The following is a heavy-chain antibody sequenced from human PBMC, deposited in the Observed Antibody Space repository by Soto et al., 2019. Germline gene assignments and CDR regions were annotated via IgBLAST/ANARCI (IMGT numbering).Heavy chain of an antibody. CDR2: MNPNSGNT. Sequence: ASVKVSCKASGYTFTSYDINWVRQATGQGLEWMGWMNPNSGNTGYAQKFQGRVTITRDTSATTAYMELSSLRSEDSAVFYCARTDCSSTSCYNYYYYGMDVWGQGTTVTVSS. CDR1: GYTFTSYD. D-gene: IGHD2-2*01. V-gene: IGHV1-8*01. J-gene: IGHJ6*02. CDR3: ARTDCSSTSCYNYYYYGMDV.